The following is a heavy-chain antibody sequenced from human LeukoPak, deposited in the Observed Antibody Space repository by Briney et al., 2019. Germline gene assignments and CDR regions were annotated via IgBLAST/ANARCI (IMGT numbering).Heavy chain of an antibody. V-gene: IGHV3-23*01. CDR1: GFTFSSYA. CDR2: ISGSGGST. J-gene: IGHJ3*02. Sequence: QPGGSLRLSCAASGFTFSSYAMSWVRQAPGKGLEWVSAISGSGGSTYYADSVKGRFTISRDNSKNTLYLQMNSLRAEDTAVFYCAKDLWESSSWYQDAFDIWGQGTMVTVSS. CDR3: AKDLWESSSWYQDAFDI. D-gene: IGHD6-13*01.